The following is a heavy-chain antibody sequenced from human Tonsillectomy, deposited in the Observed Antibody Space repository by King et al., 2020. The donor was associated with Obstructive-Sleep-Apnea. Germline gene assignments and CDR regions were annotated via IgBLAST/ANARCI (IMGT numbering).Heavy chain of an antibody. D-gene: IGHD3/OR15-3a*01. CDR1: GYVFSNYW. CDR3: ARHGPVGGGKEVIDY. CDR2: IYAGDSDT. V-gene: IGHV5-51*01. J-gene: IGHJ4*02. Sequence: QLVQSGAEVKKPGEPLQISCEGSGYVFSNYWIAWVRQMPGKGLEWMGIIYAGDSDTIYSPSFEGQVTLSVDKSTSSVFLLQWNSLKASDTAMYYCARHGPVGGGKEVIDYWGQGTLVSVSP.